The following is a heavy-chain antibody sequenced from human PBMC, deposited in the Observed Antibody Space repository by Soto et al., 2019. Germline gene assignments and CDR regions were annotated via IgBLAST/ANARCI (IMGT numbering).Heavy chain of an antibody. CDR2: IYYSGST. CDR1: GGSISSGDYY. D-gene: IGHD3-9*01. Sequence: SETLSLTCTVSGGSISSGDYYWSWIRQPPGKGLEWIGYIYYSGSTYYNPSLKSRVTISVDTSKNQFSLKLSSVTAADTAVYYCARAHYDILTGPDYWGQGTLVTVSS. V-gene: IGHV4-30-4*01. CDR3: ARAHYDILTGPDY. J-gene: IGHJ4*02.